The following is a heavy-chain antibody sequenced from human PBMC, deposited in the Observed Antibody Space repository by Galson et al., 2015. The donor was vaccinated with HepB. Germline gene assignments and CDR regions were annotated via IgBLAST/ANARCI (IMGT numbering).Heavy chain of an antibody. J-gene: IGHJ5*02. CDR2: IYYSGST. Sequence: SETLSLTCTVSGGSIGSSSYYWGWIRQPPGKGLEWIGSIYYSGSTYYNPSLKSRVTISVDTSKNQFSLKLSSVTAADTAVYYCATGKEVVVVAATHNWFDPWGQGTLVTVSS. CDR3: ATGKEVVVVAATHNWFDP. V-gene: IGHV4-39*01. CDR1: GGSIGSSSYY. D-gene: IGHD2-15*01.